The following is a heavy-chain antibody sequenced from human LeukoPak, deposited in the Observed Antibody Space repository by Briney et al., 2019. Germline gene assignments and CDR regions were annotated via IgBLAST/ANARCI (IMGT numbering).Heavy chain of an antibody. J-gene: IGHJ3*02. CDR3: ARHLRFGSSALPRDVFDI. D-gene: IGHD1-26*01. CDR1: GVPISSRSYY. V-gene: IGHV4-39*01. CDR2: MYFSGTT. Sequence: PSETLSLTCSVSGVPISSRSYYWGWIRQPPGKGLEWIGSMYFSGTTYYNPSLKSRVTISVHTPENHLSLKLTSVTATDTAVYYCARHLRFGSSALPRDVFDIWGRGTVVSVSS.